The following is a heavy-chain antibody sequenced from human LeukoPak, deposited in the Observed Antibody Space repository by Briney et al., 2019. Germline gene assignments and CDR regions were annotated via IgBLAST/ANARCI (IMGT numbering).Heavy chain of an antibody. D-gene: IGHD1-1*01. CDR1: GGSFSGYY. CDR2: INRSGSI. Sequence: PSETLSLTCAIYGGSFSGYYRSWIREPPRKGLELIGEINRSGSIDYNPSLKSRVTISADTSKNQFFLNLNSLTAADTAVYYCARGGDNWNFYWGQGTLVTVS. J-gene: IGHJ4*02. CDR3: ARGGDNWNFY. V-gene: IGHV4-34*01.